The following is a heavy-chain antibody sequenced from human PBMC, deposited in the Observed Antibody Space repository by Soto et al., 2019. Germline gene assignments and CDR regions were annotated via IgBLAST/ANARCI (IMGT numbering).Heavy chain of an antibody. V-gene: IGHV3-74*01. CDR3: VRDSHGDY. Sequence: EVQLVESGGGLVQPGGSLRLSCAVSGFTFSNYWMHWVRQAPGQGLEWVSRIDHDVHTDYADSVRGRFTISRDNAENTLYLQMNSMRPEDTAGYYCVRDSHGDYWGQGTLVTVSS. CDR2: IDHDVHT. CDR1: GFTFSNYW. J-gene: IGHJ4*02.